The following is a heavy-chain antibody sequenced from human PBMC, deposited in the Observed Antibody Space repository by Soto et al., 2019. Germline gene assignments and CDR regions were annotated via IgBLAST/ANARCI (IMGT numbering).Heavy chain of an antibody. D-gene: IGHD1-1*01. J-gene: IGHJ5*02. CDR1: GGSISGYY. CDR2: MYNTGST. Sequence: TSETLSLTCTVSGGSISGYYWSWILQPPWKGLEWIGYMYNTGSTVYNPSFKSRVTISVDKSKNQFSLKLSSVTAADTAVYYCARDQLEGNWFDPWGQGTLVTVSS. V-gene: IGHV4-59*12. CDR3: ARDQLEGNWFDP.